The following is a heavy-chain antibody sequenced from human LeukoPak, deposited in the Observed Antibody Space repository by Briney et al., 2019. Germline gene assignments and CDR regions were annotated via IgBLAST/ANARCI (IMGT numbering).Heavy chain of an antibody. CDR1: GFTFSGSA. D-gene: IGHD1-26*01. V-gene: IGHV3-73*01. CDR2: IRSKANSYAT. CDR3: ARDLLGWELHYFDY. Sequence: GGSLRLSCAASGFTFSGSAMHWVRQASGKGLEWVGRIRSKANSYATAYAASVKGRFTISRDDSKNTAYLQMNSLRAEDTAVYYCARDLLGWELHYFDYWGQGTLVTVSS. J-gene: IGHJ4*02.